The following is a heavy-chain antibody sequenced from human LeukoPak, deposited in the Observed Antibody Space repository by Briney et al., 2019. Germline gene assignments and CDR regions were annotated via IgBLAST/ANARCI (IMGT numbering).Heavy chain of an antibody. CDR2: IYYSGST. Sequence: SETLSLTCTLSGVSVSSSSYYWDWIRQPPGKGPEWIGTIYYSGSTYYNPSLKSRVTISVDTSKNHFSLRVSSVTAADTAVYYCARQNAAGDLDYWGQGTLVTVSS. D-gene: IGHD6-13*01. CDR3: ARQNAAGDLDY. V-gene: IGHV4-39*01. CDR1: GVSVSSSSYY. J-gene: IGHJ4*02.